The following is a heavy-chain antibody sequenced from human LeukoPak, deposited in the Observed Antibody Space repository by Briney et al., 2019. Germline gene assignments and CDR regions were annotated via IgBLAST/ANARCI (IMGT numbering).Heavy chain of an antibody. CDR3: ARGRGYSYGYPLAAYYFDY. J-gene: IGHJ4*02. Sequence: SETLSLTCAVYGGSFSGYYWSWIRQPPGKGREWIGEINHSGSTNYNPSLKSRVTISVDTSKNQFSLKLSSVTAADTAVYYCARGRGYSYGYPLAAYYFDYWGQGTLVTVSS. CDR1: GGSFSGYY. D-gene: IGHD5-18*01. CDR2: INHSGST. V-gene: IGHV4-34*01.